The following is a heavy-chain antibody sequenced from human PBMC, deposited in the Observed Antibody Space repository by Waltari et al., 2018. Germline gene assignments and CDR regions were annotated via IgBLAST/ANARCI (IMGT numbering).Heavy chain of an antibody. Sequence: QVQLRESGPGLVKASETLSLTCVVSSYSMRSNYYWGWIRQPPGKGLEWIGSSYHGGGTYYNPSLKSRITILVDTPKNEFSLKLSSLTAADTAVYYCARALKSVGGRNWFDPWGQGTLVTVSS. D-gene: IGHD2-15*01. J-gene: IGHJ5*02. CDR1: SYSMRSNYY. CDR2: SYHGGGT. V-gene: IGHV4-38-2*01. CDR3: ARALKSVGGRNWFDP.